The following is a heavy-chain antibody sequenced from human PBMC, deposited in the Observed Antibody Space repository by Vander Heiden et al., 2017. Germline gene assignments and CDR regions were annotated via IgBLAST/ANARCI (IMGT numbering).Heavy chain of an antibody. J-gene: IGHJ6*02. V-gene: IGHV1-46*01. D-gene: IGHD6-13*01. CDR3: AREAQGSSPGVGMDV. CDR1: GHTFTSYY. CDR2: INPSGGST. Sequence: HVQLVQSGAEVKKPGASVKVSCKPTGHTFTSYYMHWVRQAPGQGLEWMGIINPSGGSTSYAQKFQGRVTMTRDTSTSTVYMELSSLRSEDTAVYYCAREAQGSSPGVGMDVWGQGTTVTVSS.